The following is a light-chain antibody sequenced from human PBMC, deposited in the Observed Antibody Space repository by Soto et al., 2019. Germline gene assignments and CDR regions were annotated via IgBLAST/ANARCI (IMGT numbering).Light chain of an antibody. V-gene: IGKV1-27*01. CDR3: QKYNSALGT. CDR2: AAS. Sequence: DIQMTQSPSSLSASVGDRVTITCRASQGISNYLAWYQQKPGKVPKLLIYAASTLQSGVPSRFSGSGSETDFTLTISSLQPEDVATYYCQKYNSALGTFGQGTMVEIK. J-gene: IGKJ1*01. CDR1: QGISNY.